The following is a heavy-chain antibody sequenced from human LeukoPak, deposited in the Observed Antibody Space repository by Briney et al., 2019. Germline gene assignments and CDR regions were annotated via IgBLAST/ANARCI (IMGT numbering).Heavy chain of an antibody. D-gene: IGHD6-19*01. CDR2: IHYSGST. CDR1: GGSSSSYY. CDR3: ARLPNDYSSGLL. Sequence: PSETLSLTCTISGGSSSSYYWSRIRQPPGKGLEWIGYIHYSGSTNYNPSLKSRATISLDTSKNQVSLKLTSVTAADTAVYYCARLPNDYSSGLLWGQGTLVTVSS. J-gene: IGHJ4*02. V-gene: IGHV4-59*08.